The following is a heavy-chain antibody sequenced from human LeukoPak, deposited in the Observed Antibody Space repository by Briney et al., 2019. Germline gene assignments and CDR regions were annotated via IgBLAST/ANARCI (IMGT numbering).Heavy chain of an antibody. CDR3: ARVRDCSGGSCYSDYFDY. CDR1: GGSVSSGSYY. D-gene: IGHD2-15*01. J-gene: IGHJ4*02. V-gene: IGHV4-31*03. Sequence: SETLSLTCTVSGGSVSSGSYYWSWIRQPPGKGLEWIGYIYYSGSTYYNPSLKSRVTISVDTSKNQFSLKLSSVTAADTAVYYCARVRDCSGGSCYSDYFDYWGQGTLVTVSS. CDR2: IYYSGST.